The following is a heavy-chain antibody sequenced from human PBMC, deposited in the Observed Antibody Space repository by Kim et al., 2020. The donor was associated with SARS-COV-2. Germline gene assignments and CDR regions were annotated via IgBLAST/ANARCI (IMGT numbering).Heavy chain of an antibody. V-gene: IGHV1-2*02. D-gene: IGHD4-17*01. Sequence: AQKFQGRVTMTRDTSISTAYMELSRLRSDDTAVYYCARVPEGYGDYLFDYWGQGTLVTVSS. J-gene: IGHJ4*02. CDR3: ARVPEGYGDYLFDY.